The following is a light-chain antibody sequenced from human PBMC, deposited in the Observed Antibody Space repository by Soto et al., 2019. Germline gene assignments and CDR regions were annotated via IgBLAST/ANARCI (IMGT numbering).Light chain of an antibody. CDR3: QQCLRVPLT. Sequence: DIQMTQSPSSLSASVGDRVTITCRASQSINTCLNWYQQKPGKAPQLLIYAASTLQSGVSSTFSGSGSGTDFTLTISSLQPEDFATYFCQQCLRVPLTFGGGTKVEIK. V-gene: IGKV1-39*01. CDR2: AAS. CDR1: QSINTC. J-gene: IGKJ4*01.